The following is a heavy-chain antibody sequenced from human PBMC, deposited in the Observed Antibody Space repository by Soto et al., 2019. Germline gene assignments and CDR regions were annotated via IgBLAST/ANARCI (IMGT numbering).Heavy chain of an antibody. CDR2: IKQDGSEK. J-gene: IGHJ6*02. CDR1: GFTFSSYR. Sequence: PGGSLRVSCAASGFTFSSYRMSWVRQAPGKGLEWVANIKQDGSEKYYVDSVKGRFTISRDNAKNSLYLQMNSLRAEDTAVYYCARDPLVGASYYYYYGMDVWGHGTTVTVSS. D-gene: IGHD1-26*01. V-gene: IGHV3-7*03. CDR3: ARDPLVGASYYYYYGMDV.